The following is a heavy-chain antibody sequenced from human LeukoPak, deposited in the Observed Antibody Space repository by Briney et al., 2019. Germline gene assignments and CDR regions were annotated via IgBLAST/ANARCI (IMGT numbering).Heavy chain of an antibody. CDR2: ISYDESNK. CDR3: ARDPGRDGYNYFDY. CDR1: GFTFSSYA. V-gene: IGHV3-30*04. J-gene: IGHJ4*02. D-gene: IGHD5-24*01. Sequence: PGRSLRLTCAASGFTFSSYAMHWVRQAPGKGRERVAVISYDESNKYYADSVKGRFTISRDNSKNTLYLQMNSLRADDTAVYYCARDPGRDGYNYFDYWGQGTLVTVSS.